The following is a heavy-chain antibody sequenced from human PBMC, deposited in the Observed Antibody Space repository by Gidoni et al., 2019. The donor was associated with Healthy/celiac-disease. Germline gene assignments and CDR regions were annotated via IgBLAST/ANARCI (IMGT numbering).Heavy chain of an antibody. CDR2: IYTSGST. CDR1: GGSISSGSYY. Sequence: QVQLQESGPGLVKPSQTLSLTCTVSGGSISSGSYYWSWIRQPAGKGLEWIGRIYTSGSTNYNPSLKSRVTISVDTSKNQFSLKLSSVTAADTAVYYCARAYDAFEIWGQGTMVTVSS. V-gene: IGHV4-61*02. J-gene: IGHJ3*02. CDR3: ARAYDAFEI.